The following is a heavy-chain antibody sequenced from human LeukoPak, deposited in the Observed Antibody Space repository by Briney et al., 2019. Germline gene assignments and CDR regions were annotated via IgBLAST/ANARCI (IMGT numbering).Heavy chain of an antibody. CDR3: ASSGYGYGYGEDY. CDR1: GGSISSGDYY. D-gene: IGHD5-18*01. CDR2: IYYSGST. Sequence: SETLSLTCTVSGGSISSGDYYWSWIRQPPGKGLEWIGYIYYSGSTYYNPSLKSRVTISVDTSKNQFSLKLSSVTAADTAVYYCASSGYGYGYGEDYWGQGTLVTVSS. V-gene: IGHV4-30-4*01. J-gene: IGHJ4*02.